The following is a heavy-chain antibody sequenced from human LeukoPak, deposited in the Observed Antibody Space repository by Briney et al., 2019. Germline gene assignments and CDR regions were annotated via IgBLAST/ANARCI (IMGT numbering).Heavy chain of an antibody. CDR2: IYHGGNT. Sequence: KPPETLSLSCDVSGYSISNGYYWAWLRQPPGKGLEWIARIYHGGNTYYNPSLKSRVTISVHSYKNQFSLKVASVTATDTAVYYCATPYSSGKYPEGAWHFDLWGRGTLVTVSS. J-gene: IGHJ2*01. CDR1: GYSISNGYY. D-gene: IGHD3-10*01. CDR3: ATPYSSGKYPEGAWHFDL. V-gene: IGHV4-38-2*01.